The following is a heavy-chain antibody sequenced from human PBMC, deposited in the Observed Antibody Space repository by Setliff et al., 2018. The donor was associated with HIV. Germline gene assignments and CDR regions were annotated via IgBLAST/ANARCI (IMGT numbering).Heavy chain of an antibody. CDR2: LFSIDDK. D-gene: IGHD6-13*01. V-gene: IGHV2-26*01. J-gene: IGHJ4*02. CDR3: ARIPLGGHRSTWYQDY. CDR1: GFSLSNARMG. Sequence: GSGPTLVNPTETLTLTCTVSGFSLSNARMGVSWIRQPPGKALEWLAHLFSIDDKSYSTSLKSRRTVSNDTSRSQVVLTMTNMDPVDTATYYCARIPLGGHRSTWYQDYWGQGTLVTVSS.